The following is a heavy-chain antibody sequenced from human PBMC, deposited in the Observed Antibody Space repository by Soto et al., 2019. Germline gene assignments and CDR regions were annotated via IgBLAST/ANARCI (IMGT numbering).Heavy chain of an antibody. Sequence: EVQLVESGGGLVKPGGSLRLSCAASGFTFSSYSMNWVRQAPGKGLEWVSSISSSSSYIYYADSVKGRFTISRDNAKNSLYLQMNSLRAEDTAVYYCARESGYIGKDDYWGQGTLVTVSS. CDR2: ISSSSSYI. V-gene: IGHV3-21*01. CDR1: GFTFSSYS. CDR3: ARESGYIGKDDY. D-gene: IGHD1-26*01. J-gene: IGHJ4*02.